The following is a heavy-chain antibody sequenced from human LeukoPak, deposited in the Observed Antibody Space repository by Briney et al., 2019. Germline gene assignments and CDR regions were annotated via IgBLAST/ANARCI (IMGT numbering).Heavy chain of an antibody. CDR2: ISSSGSTI. D-gene: IGHD2-2*01. CDR1: GFTFSSYE. V-gene: IGHV3-48*03. J-gene: IGHJ6*02. Sequence: GGSLRLSCAASGFTFSSYEMNWVRQAPGKGLEWISYISSSGSTIYYADSVKGRFTISKDNAKNSLYLQMNSLRAEDTAVYYCARWYCSSTSCNHNYYYGMDVWGQGTTVTVSS. CDR3: ARWYCSSTSCNHNYYYGMDV.